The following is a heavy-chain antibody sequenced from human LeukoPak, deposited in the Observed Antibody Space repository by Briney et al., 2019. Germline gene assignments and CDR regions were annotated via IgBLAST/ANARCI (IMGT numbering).Heavy chain of an antibody. V-gene: IGHV1-18*01. D-gene: IGHD3-9*01. CDR3: ARVMRGYYDILNYFDY. Sequence: GASVKVSCKASGYTFTSYGISWVRQAPGQGLEWMGWISAYNGNTNYAQKLQGRVTMTTDTSTSTAYMELRSLRSDDTAVYYCARVMRGYYDILNYFDYWGQGTLVTVSS. CDR1: GYTFTSYG. CDR2: ISAYNGNT. J-gene: IGHJ4*02.